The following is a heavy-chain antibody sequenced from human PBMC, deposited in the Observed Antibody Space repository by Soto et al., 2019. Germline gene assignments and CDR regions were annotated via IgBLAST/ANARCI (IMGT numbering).Heavy chain of an antibody. D-gene: IGHD2-15*01. V-gene: IGHV4-39*01. CDR3: ARHLGYCSGGSCYDHLDEIETFDY. CDR2: IYYSGST. Sequence: QLQLQESGPGLVKPSETLSLTCTVSGGSISSSSYYWGWIRQPPGKGLEWIGSIYYSGSTYHNPSPKTPVTITVDTSKNQFSLKLSSVTAADTAVYYCARHLGYCSGGSCYDHLDEIETFDYWGQGTLVTVSS. J-gene: IGHJ4*02. CDR1: GGSISSSSYY.